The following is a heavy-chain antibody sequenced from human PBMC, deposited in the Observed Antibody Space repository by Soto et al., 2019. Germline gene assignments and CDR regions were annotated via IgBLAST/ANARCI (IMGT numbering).Heavy chain of an antibody. CDR2: ISTSGGST. J-gene: IGHJ4*02. D-gene: IGHD1-1*01. Sequence: GGSLRLSCAASGLTFNNYDMSWVRQAPGKGLEWVSSISTSGGSTYYADSVKGRFTISRDNSENTLFLQMNSLRAEDTAVYYCATSPFSHYWGQGTLVTVSS. CDR1: GLTFNNYD. V-gene: IGHV3-23*01. CDR3: ATSPFSHY.